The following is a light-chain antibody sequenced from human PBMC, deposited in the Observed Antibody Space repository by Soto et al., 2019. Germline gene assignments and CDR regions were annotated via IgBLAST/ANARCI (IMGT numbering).Light chain of an antibody. J-gene: IGKJ2*01. CDR1: QTVSNN. CDR2: NAS. Sequence: EIVMTQSPATLSVSPGERATLSCRASQTVSNNLAWYQQKPGRAPRLRIYNASARATGIPARFSGSGSGTEFTLTISSLQSEDFAVYYCQQYNNWPPYTFGQGTKLKIK. CDR3: QQYNNWPPYT. V-gene: IGKV3-15*01.